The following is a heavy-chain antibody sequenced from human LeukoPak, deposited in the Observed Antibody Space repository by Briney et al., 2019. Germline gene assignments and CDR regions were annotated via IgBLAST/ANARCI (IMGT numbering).Heavy chain of an antibody. J-gene: IGHJ4*02. CDR1: GFTFSSYW. CDR3: ASDYFLDY. Sequence: GGSLRLSCAASGFTFSSYWMHWVRQAPGKGLVWVSRMNNDGTTTSYADSVKGRFIISRDNAKNTLYLQMNSLRADDTAVYYCASDYFLDYWGQGALVTVSS. D-gene: IGHD2/OR15-2a*01. V-gene: IGHV3-74*01. CDR2: MNNDGTTT.